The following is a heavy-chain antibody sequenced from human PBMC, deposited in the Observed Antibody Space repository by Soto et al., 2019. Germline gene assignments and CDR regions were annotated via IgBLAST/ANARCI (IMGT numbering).Heavy chain of an antibody. CDR3: ARDRAPEASSIAAPGDYYYGMDV. D-gene: IGHD6-6*01. J-gene: IGHJ6*02. Sequence: PGGSLRLSCAASGFTFSSYSMNWVRQAPGKGLEWVSSISSSSSYIYYADSVKGRFTISRDNAKNSLYLQMNSLRAEDTAVYYCARDRAPEASSIAAPGDYYYGMDVWGQGTTVTVSS. CDR1: GFTFSSYS. CDR2: ISSSSSYI. V-gene: IGHV3-21*01.